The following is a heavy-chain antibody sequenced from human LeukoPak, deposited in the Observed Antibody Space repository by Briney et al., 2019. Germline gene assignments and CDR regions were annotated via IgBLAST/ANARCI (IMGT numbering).Heavy chain of an antibody. D-gene: IGHD3-9*01. CDR3: AREGYFDGAFDI. CDR2: IYYSGST. Sequence: SQTLSLTCTVSGGSISSGDYYWSWIRQPPGKGLEWIRYIYYSGSTYYNPSLKSRVTISVDTSKNQFSLKLSSVTAADTAVYYCAREGYFDGAFDIWGQGTMVTVSS. CDR1: GGSISSGDYY. J-gene: IGHJ3*02. V-gene: IGHV4-30-4*01.